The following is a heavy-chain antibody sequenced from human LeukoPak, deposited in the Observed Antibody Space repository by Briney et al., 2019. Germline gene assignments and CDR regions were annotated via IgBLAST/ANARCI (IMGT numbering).Heavy chain of an antibody. CDR3: ARGRYYYDSSGAHDY. J-gene: IGHJ4*02. CDR1: GFTFSSYA. D-gene: IGHD3-22*01. CDR2: ISSNGGST. Sequence: GGSLRLSCAASGFTFSSYAMHWVRQAPGKGLEYVSAISSNGGSTYYANSVKGRFTISRVNSKNTLYLQMGSLRAEDMAVYYCARGRYYYDSSGAHDYWGQGTLVTVSS. V-gene: IGHV3-64*01.